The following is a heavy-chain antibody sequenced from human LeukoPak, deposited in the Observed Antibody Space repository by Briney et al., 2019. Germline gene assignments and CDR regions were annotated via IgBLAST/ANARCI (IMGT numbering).Heavy chain of an antibody. V-gene: IGHV1-2*02. CDR3: ARVRVITFGGVIARYFDY. D-gene: IGHD3-16*02. CDR2: INPNSGGT. Sequence: ASVKVSCKASGYTFTGYYMHWVRQAPGQGLEWMGWINPNSGGTNYAQKLQGRVTMTTDTSTSTAYMELRSLRSDDTAVYYCARVRVITFGGVIARYFDYWGQGTLVTVSS. J-gene: IGHJ4*02. CDR1: GYTFTGYY.